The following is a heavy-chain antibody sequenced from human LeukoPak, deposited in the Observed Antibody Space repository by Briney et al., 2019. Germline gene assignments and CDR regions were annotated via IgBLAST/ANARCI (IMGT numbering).Heavy chain of an antibody. CDR2: IYYTGST. J-gene: IGHJ4*02. Sequence: SETLPLTCTVSGGSINGYYWSWIRQSPGKGLESLGYIYYTGSTNYNPSLKSRVTISVDTSKNQFSLKLSSVTAADTAVYYCARGSYGSGSYYSWGQGTLVTVSS. V-gene: IGHV4-59*08. CDR3: ARGSYGSGSYYS. D-gene: IGHD3-10*01. CDR1: GGSINGYY.